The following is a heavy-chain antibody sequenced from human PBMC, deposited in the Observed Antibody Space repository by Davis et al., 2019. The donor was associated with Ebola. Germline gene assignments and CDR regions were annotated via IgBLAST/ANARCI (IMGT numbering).Heavy chain of an antibody. Sequence: GESLKISCSASGFTFSSYAMHWVRQAPGKGLEYVSAISSNGGSTYYADSVKGRFTISRDNSKNTLYLQMSSLRAGDTAVYYCVKDGEATGAFDIWGQGTMVTVSS. CDR1: GFTFSSYA. J-gene: IGHJ3*02. V-gene: IGHV3-64D*06. D-gene: IGHD3-10*01. CDR3: VKDGEATGAFDI. CDR2: ISSNGGST.